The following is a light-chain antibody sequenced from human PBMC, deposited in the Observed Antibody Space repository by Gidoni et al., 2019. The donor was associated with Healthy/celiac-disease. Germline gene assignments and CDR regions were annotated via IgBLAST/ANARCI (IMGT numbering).Light chain of an antibody. V-gene: IGKV1-5*01. J-gene: IGKJ2*02. CDR2: DAS. CDR3: QQYNSYPGT. CDR1: QSISSW. Sequence: DIQMTQSPSTLSASVGDRVTLTCRASQSISSWLAWYQQKPGKAPKLLIYDASSLESGVPSRCSGSGSGTEFTLTISSLQPDDFATYYCQQYNSYPGTFGQGTKLEIK.